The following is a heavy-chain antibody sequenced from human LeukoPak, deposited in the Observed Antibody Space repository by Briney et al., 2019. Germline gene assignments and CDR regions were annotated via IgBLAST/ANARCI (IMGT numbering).Heavy chain of an antibody. CDR1: GASFSDYY. Sequence: SETLSLTCAVYGASFSDYYWSWIRQPPGKGLEWIGEINHSGSTNYNPSLKSRVTISVDTSKNQFSLKLSSVTAADTAVYFCARHAPVEPPGRAFDYWGQGTLVTVSS. CDR2: INHSGST. V-gene: IGHV4-34*01. D-gene: IGHD1-14*01. CDR3: ARHAPVEPPGRAFDY. J-gene: IGHJ4*02.